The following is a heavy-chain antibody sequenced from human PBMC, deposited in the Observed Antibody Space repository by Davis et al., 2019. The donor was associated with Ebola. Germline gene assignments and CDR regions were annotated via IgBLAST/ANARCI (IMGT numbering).Heavy chain of an antibody. CDR2: IRSSDTTI. Sequence: GGSLRLSCAASGFTLSDYYMSWIRQAPGKGLEWVSSIRSSDTTIYYSDPVKGRFTVSRDNAKNTVYLQMNSLRAEDTAVYYCARVLSKNALDPWGQGTLVTVSS. J-gene: IGHJ5*02. CDR3: ARVLSKNALDP. V-gene: IGHV3-11*04. CDR1: GFTLSDYY. D-gene: IGHD2-2*01.